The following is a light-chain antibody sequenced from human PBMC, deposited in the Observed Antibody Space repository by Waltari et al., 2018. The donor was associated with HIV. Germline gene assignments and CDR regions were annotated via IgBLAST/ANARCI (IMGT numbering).Light chain of an antibody. CDR2: NDN. CDR1: SSNIGTNN. V-gene: IGLV1-44*01. J-gene: IGLJ1*01. Sequence: QSILTQPPSASGTPGQRVTFSCSGSSSNIGTNNVNWYQQLPGTAPKLLIYNDNQRPSGVPDRISGSKSGPSASLAISGLQSEDEADYYCAAWDDSLNGYVFGTGTKVTVL. CDR3: AAWDDSLNGYV.